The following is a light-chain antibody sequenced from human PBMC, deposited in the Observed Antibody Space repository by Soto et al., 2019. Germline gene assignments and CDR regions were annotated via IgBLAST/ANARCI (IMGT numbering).Light chain of an antibody. CDR1: QSVDIN. V-gene: IGKV3-15*01. J-gene: IGKJ1*01. CDR3: QQYKNWPRT. Sequence: EIGMKKSPSTLSVSPGERVTLSCRASQSVDINLAWYQQKPGQAPRLVIYGASTRATDMPGTFSGSGSGTEFTLTISSLQSEDFGVYYCQQYKNWPRTFGQGTKVDIK. CDR2: GAS.